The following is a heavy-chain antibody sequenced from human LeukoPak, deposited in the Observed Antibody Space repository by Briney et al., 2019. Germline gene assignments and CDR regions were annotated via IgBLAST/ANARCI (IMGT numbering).Heavy chain of an antibody. Sequence: SVKVSCKASGGTFGSYAISWVRQAPGQGLEWMGGIIPIFGTANYAQKFQGRVTITADESTSTAYMELSSLRSEDTAVYYCARWYIAVAGATPTKNFDYWGQGTLVTVSS. CDR3: ARWYIAVAGATPTKNFDY. CDR2: IIPIFGTA. D-gene: IGHD6-19*01. CDR1: GGTFGSYA. J-gene: IGHJ4*02. V-gene: IGHV1-69*01.